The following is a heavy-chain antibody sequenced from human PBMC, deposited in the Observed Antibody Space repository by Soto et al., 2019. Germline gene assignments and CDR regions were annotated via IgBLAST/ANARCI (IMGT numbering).Heavy chain of an antibody. J-gene: IGHJ4*02. CDR3: AKDRYGASGWDY. D-gene: IGHD3-16*02. V-gene: IGHV3-23*01. CDR2: ISGSGGST. Sequence: EVQLLESGGGLVQPGGSLRLSCAASGFTFSSYAMSWVRQAPGKGLEWVSVISGSGGSTYYADSVKGRFTVSRDNSKNTLYLQMNSLRAEDTAVYYCAKDRYGASGWDYWGQGTLVTVSS. CDR1: GFTFSSYA.